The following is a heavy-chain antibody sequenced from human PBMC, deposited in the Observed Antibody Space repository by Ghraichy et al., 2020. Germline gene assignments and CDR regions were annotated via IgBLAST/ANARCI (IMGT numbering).Heavy chain of an antibody. Sequence: ASVKVSCKASGYAFTGNYVHWVRQAPGQGFEWMGWISPSSGGTIYAQKFQGRVTMTRDTSISTAYMHLSSLTSDDAAVYYCARQQGNSCYFDDWGQGTLVTVSS. CDR1: GYAFTGNY. CDR3: ARQQGNSCYFDD. CDR2: ISPSSGGT. D-gene: IGHD6-13*01. J-gene: IGHJ4*02. V-gene: IGHV1-2*02.